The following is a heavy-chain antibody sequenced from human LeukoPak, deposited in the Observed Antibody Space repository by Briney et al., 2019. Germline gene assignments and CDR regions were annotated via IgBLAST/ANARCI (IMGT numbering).Heavy chain of an antibody. CDR1: GCTFTSYD. CDR2: MNRNSGNT. V-gene: IGHV1-8*03. Sequence: ASVKVSCKASGCTFTSYDINWVRQATGQGLEWMGWMNRNSGNTGYAQKFQGRVTITRNTSISTAYMELSSLRSEDTAVYYCARVYSSGWYGAFDIWGQGTMVTVSS. D-gene: IGHD6-19*01. CDR3: ARVYSSGWYGAFDI. J-gene: IGHJ3*02.